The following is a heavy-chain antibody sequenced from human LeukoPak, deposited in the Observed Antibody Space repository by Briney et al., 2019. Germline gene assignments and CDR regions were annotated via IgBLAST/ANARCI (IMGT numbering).Heavy chain of an antibody. CDR3: ARAGYYATSGPDY. J-gene: IGHJ4*02. D-gene: IGHD3-22*01. CDR1: GYSLTGYF. Sequence: ASVKVSCKASGYSLTGYFMHWVRQAPGQGLEWMGCINPNSGGTNYAERFQGRVTMTRDTSISTAYMELSRLISDDTAVYYCARAGYYATSGPDYWGQGTLVTVSS. V-gene: IGHV1-2*02. CDR2: INPNSGGT.